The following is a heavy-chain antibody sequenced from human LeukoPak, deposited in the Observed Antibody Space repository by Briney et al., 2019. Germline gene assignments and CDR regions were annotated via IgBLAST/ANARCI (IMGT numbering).Heavy chain of an antibody. Sequence: ASVTVSCKVSGYTLSDLSMHWVRQAPGKGLGWMGSFALEDGEKVYAQKSQGRVTMTEDTSTDTAYMELSSLRSEDTAVYYCATAFAGNLVDDWGQGTLVTVSS. CDR2: FALEDGEK. V-gene: IGHV1-24*01. D-gene: IGHD1-14*01. CDR1: GYTLSDLS. CDR3: ATAFAGNLVDD. J-gene: IGHJ4*02.